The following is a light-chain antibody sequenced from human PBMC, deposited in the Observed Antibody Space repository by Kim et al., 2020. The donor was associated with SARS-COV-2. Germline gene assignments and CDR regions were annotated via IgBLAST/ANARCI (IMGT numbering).Light chain of an antibody. CDR2: RNN. J-gene: IGLJ3*02. CDR1: RSNIGSNT. V-gene: IGLV1-44*01. Sequence: QSVLTQPPSASGNPGQRVTISCSGSRSNIGSNTVNWYQQFPGTAPKLLIYRNNERPSGVPDRFSGSKSGTSASLAISGLQSEDEAEYYCAAWDDSLNGVFGGGTKLTVL. CDR3: AAWDDSLNGV.